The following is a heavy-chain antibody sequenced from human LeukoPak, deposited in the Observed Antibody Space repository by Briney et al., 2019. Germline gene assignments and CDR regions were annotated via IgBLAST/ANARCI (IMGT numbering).Heavy chain of an antibody. V-gene: IGHV3-74*01. Sequence: PGGSLRLSCVASGFTFSSYWMHWVRQAPGKGLVWVSRINSVGSSTSYADSVKGRFTISRDNAKNTLYLQMNSLRAEDTAVYYCARESSVGAHKAFDYWGQGTLVTVSS. J-gene: IGHJ4*02. CDR2: INSVGSST. D-gene: IGHD1-26*01. CDR3: ARESSVGAHKAFDY. CDR1: GFTFSSYW.